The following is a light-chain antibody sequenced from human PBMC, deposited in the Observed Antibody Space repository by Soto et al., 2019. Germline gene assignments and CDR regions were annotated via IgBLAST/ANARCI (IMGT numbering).Light chain of an antibody. CDR2: AAS. Sequence: AIQMTQSPSSLSASGGDGVTITCRASQDIANNLGWYQQKPGKAPKLLIYAASNLQSGVPSRFSGSGSGTDFTLTISSLQFEAFATYYCQQDYTFPNTFGQGTKLDIK. CDR3: QQDYTFPNT. V-gene: IGKV1-6*01. J-gene: IGKJ2*01. CDR1: QDIANN.